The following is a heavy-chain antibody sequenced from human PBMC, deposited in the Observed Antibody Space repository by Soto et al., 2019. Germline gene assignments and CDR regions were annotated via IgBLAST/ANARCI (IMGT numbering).Heavy chain of an antibody. D-gene: IGHD6-13*01. J-gene: IGHJ4*02. Sequence: QVQLQQGGAGLLKPSETLSLTCAVYGGSFSGYYWNWIRQPPGNGLECIGEINHSGSTNYNPSLKSRVTISVDTSKNQFSLKLSSVTAADTAVYYCARGPTRGSSSNFDYWGQGTLVTVS. CDR1: GGSFSGYY. CDR2: INHSGST. CDR3: ARGPTRGSSSNFDY. V-gene: IGHV4-34*01.